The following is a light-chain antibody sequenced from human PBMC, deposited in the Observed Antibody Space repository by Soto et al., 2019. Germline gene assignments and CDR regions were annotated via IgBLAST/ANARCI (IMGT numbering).Light chain of an antibody. J-gene: IGLJ1*01. CDR2: DVS. Sequence: QPALTHPRSVSRSPGQSVTFSCTGTSNNVGGYNYVSWYQQHPGKAPKLMIYDVSKRPSGVPDRFSGFKSGNTASLTISGLQAEDEAVYSCCSHAGIYIYVFVPGAKVTDL. CDR1: SNNVGGYNY. V-gene: IGLV2-11*01. CDR3: CSHAGIYIYV.